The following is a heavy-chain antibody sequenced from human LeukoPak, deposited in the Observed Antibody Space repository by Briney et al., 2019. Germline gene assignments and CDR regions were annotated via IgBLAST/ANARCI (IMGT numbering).Heavy chain of an antibody. CDR1: GGSISSYY. CDR2: IYTSGST. J-gene: IGHJ4*02. CDR3: ARETLRDGYKRFFDY. V-gene: IGHV4-4*07. D-gene: IGHD5-24*01. Sequence: SETLSLTCTVSGGSISSYYWSWIRQPAGKGLEWIGRIYTSGSTNYNPSLKSRVTMSVDTSKNQFSLKLSSVTAADTAVYYCARETLRDGYKRFFDYWARETLVTVSS.